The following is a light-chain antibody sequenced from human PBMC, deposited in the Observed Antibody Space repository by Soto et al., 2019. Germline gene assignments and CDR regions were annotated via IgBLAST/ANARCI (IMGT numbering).Light chain of an antibody. Sequence: TLSPGTLSLSPGESATLSCRASQSVSNNLTWYQQKPGQPPRLLIYGASTRATGVPGRFSGSGSGTEFTLTLSSLQSEEFAVDYCQQYNDRWTCGQGTKVDIK. J-gene: IGKJ1*01. V-gene: IGKV3-15*01. CDR1: QSVSNN. CDR3: QQYNDRWT. CDR2: GAS.